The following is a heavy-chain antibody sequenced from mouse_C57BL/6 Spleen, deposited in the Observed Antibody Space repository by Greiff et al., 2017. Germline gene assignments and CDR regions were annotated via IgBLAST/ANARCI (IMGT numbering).Heavy chain of an antibody. V-gene: IGHV1-22*01. CDR3: ARLGLRVYAMDY. J-gene: IGHJ4*01. CDR1: GYTFTDYN. CDR2: INPNNGGT. Sequence: EVQLQQSGPELVKPGASVKMSCKASGYTFTDYNMPWVKQSHGKSLEWVGYINPNNGGTSYNQNVKGQVTLTGNKSSSTAYMELRSLTSEDSAVYYCARLGLRVYAMDYWGKGTSVTVSS. D-gene: IGHD2-4*01.